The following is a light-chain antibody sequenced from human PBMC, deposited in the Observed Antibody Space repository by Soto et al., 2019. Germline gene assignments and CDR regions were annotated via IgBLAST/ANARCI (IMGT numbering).Light chain of an antibody. Sequence: DIVLTQSPLSLPVTPGEAASISCRSSQSLLDSNGYNYLDWYVQKPGQSPQLLIYMRSNRSSGVPDRFSGSGSGTDFTMKISRVEAEDVGVYYCMQSLETSYTFGQGTKLQIQ. CDR1: QSLLDSNGYNY. CDR3: MQSLETSYT. V-gene: IGKV2-28*01. J-gene: IGKJ2*01. CDR2: MRS.